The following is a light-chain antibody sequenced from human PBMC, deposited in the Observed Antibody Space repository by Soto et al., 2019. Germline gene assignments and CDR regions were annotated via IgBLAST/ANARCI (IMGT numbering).Light chain of an antibody. J-gene: IGKJ4*01. CDR1: QTISSW. CDR2: SAS. CDR3: QQLSRYPLT. Sequence: DIQMTHSPSTLSGSVGDRVTITCRASQTISSWLAWYQQKPGKAPDLLIYSASTLQSGVPSRFSGSGSETEFSLTIRALQPEDFAAYYCQQLSRYPLTFGGGTKVDIK. V-gene: IGKV1-9*01.